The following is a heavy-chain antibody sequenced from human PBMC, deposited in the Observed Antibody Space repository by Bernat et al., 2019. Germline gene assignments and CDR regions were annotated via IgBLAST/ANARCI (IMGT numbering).Heavy chain of an antibody. V-gene: IGHV3-21*01. CDR2: ISSSSSYI. D-gene: IGHD2-15*01. J-gene: IGHJ6*02. CDR3: ARDNAVVVRWDYYYYYGVDV. CDR1: GFTFSSYS. Sequence: EVQLVESGGGLVKPGGSLRLSCAASGFTFSSYSMNWVRQAPGKGLEWVSSISSSSSYIYYADSVKGRFTISRDNAKNSLYLQMNSLRAEDTAVYYCARDNAVVVRWDYYYYYGVDVWGQGTTVTVSS.